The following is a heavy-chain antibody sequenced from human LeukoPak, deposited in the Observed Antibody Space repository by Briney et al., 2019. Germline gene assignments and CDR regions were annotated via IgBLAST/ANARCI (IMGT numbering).Heavy chain of an antibody. V-gene: IGHV1-46*01. D-gene: IGHD2-8*02. CDR2: IAPSVDTT. CDR1: GFTFTNYL. J-gene: IGHJ4*02. Sequence: ASVKVSCKSFGFTFTNYLLHWVRQAPGQGNEWVGRIAPSVDTTNYAQKFRGRVTVTRDTSTSTVYMELSSLRSDDTAIYYCVREESGGYFDYWGQGTLVTVSS. CDR3: VREESGGYFDY.